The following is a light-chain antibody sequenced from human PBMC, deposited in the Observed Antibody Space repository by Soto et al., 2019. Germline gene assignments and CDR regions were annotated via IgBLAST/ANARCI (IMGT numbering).Light chain of an antibody. J-gene: IGLJ2*01. V-gene: IGLV2-14*01. Sequence: QSVLTQPASVSGSPGQSITISCTGTATDVGAYNYVSWYQQHPGRAPKLIIYAVTDRPAGVADRFSGSKSGDPASLTISVRQAEDEAHYYCSSFTRSTTLLFGGGTELTVL. CDR3: SSFTRSTTLL. CDR2: AVT. CDR1: ATDVGAYNY.